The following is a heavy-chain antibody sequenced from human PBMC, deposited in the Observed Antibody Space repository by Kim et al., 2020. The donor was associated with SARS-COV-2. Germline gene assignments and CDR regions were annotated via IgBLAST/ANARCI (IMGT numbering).Heavy chain of an antibody. CDR3: ARDPYSSSWYYFDY. V-gene: IGHV3-30*01. Sequence: SVKGRFTISRDNSKNTLYLQMNSLRAEDTAVYYCARDPYSSSWYYFDYWGQGTLVTVSS. D-gene: IGHD6-13*01. J-gene: IGHJ4*02.